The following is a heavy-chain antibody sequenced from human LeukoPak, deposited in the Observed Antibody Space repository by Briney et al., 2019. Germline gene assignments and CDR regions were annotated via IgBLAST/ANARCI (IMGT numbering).Heavy chain of an antibody. V-gene: IGHV3-30*04. CDR1: GFTFSSYA. CDR3: ASNYCSGGSCYPY. J-gene: IGHJ4*02. Sequence: PGGSLRLFCAASGFTFSSYAMHWVRQAPGKGLEWVAVITYDGSNKYYADSVKGRFTISRDNSKNTLYLQMNSLRAEDTAVYYCASNYCSGGSCYPYWGQGTLVTVSS. CDR2: ITYDGSNK. D-gene: IGHD2-15*01.